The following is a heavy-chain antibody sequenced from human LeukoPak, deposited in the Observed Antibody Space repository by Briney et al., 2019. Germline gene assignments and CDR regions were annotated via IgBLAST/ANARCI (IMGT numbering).Heavy chain of an antibody. Sequence: SVKVSCKASGGTFSSYAISWVRQAPGQGLEWMGGIIPIFGTANYAQKFQGRVTINADKPTSTAYMELSSLRSEDTAVYYCARERFLEWKHYYYMDVWGKGTTVTVSS. J-gene: IGHJ6*03. CDR3: ARERFLEWKHYYYMDV. CDR1: GGTFSSYA. CDR2: IIPIFGTA. D-gene: IGHD3-3*01. V-gene: IGHV1-69*06.